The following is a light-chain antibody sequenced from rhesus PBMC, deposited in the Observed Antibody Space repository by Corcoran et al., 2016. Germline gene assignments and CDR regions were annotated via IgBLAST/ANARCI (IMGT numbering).Light chain of an antibody. V-gene: IGKV1-69*01. CDR2: RAY. Sequence: DIQMTQSPSSLSASVGDRVTITCRASQDISIWLAWYQQKPGTAPNHLIYRAYNLETGVPSMFSGSGSGTDFTLTINSLQPEDIATYYCQQHDNYPLTFGGGTKLEIK. CDR1: QDISIW. J-gene: IGKJ4*01. CDR3: QQHDNYPLT.